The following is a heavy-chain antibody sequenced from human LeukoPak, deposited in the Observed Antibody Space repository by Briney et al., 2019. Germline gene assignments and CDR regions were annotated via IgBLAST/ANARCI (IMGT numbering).Heavy chain of an antibody. V-gene: IGHV3-21*01. J-gene: IGHJ3*02. CDR1: GFSFSNYW. CDR2: ISSSSSYI. D-gene: IGHD6-19*01. Sequence: GGSLRLSCAASGFSFSNYWMHWVRQAPGKGLEWVSSISSSSSYIYYADSVKGRFTISRDNAKNSLYLQMNSLRAEDTAVYYCARPIAVAGGNAFDIWGQGTMVTVSS. CDR3: ARPIAVAGGNAFDI.